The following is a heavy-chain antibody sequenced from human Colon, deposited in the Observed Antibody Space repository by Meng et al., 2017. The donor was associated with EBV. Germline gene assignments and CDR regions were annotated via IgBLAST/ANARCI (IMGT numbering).Heavy chain of an antibody. CDR1: GGFMNSGDYY. CDR3: ARNYYFDY. Sequence: LHGAGPGLGQPCQPPYPTGTVAGGFMNSGDYYWSRIRQHAVKGLEWIGHIYYTGSTYYIPSLKSRVTISMDTPKTQFSLRLSSVTAAVTDVDYCARNYYFDYWGQGTLVTVSS. J-gene: IGHJ4*02. V-gene: IGHV4-30-4*08. CDR2: IYYTGST.